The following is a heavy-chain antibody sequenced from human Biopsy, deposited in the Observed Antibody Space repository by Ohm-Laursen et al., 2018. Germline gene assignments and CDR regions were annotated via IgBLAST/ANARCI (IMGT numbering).Heavy chain of an antibody. V-gene: IGHV3-7*04. CDR1: GFSVSSYD. D-gene: IGHD3-22*01. J-gene: IGHJ4*02. CDR2: IQKDGNGK. CDR3: ARGSHYYDGSGFYSFDN. Sequence: SLRLSCAAFGFSVSSYDMNWVRQAPGKGLEWVANIQKDGNGKYYVDSVKGRFTISRDNDKNSLSLQMTNLRAEDTAVYYCARGSHYYDGSGFYSFDNWGQGTLVTVSS.